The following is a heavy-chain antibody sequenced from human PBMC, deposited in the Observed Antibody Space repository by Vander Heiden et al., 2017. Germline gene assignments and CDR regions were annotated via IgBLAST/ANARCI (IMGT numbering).Heavy chain of an antibody. J-gene: IGHJ4*02. D-gene: IGHD3-22*01. CDR3: AKDSRYYDSSGTLDY. CDR1: GFTFDDYA. CDR2: ISWNSGSI. Sequence: EVQLVESGGGLVQPGRSLSLSCAASGFTFDDYAMHWVRQAPGKGLEWVSGISWNSGSIGYADSVKGRFTISRDNAKNSLYLQMNSLRAEDTALYYCAKDSRYYDSSGTLDYWGQGTLVTVSS. V-gene: IGHV3-9*01.